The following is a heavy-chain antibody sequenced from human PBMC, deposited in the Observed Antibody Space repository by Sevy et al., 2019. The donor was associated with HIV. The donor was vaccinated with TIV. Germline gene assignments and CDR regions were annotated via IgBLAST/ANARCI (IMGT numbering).Heavy chain of an antibody. Sequence: KQSQTLSLTCAISGDSVSSNSAAWNWIRQSPSRGLEWLGRTYYRSKWYNDYAVSVKSRITINPDTSKNQFSLQLNCVTPGDTAVYYCARDSVFGYSSENWFDPWGQGTLVTVSS. J-gene: IGHJ5*02. CDR1: GDSVSSNSAA. D-gene: IGHD6-19*01. CDR2: TYYRSKWYN. CDR3: ARDSVFGYSSENWFDP. V-gene: IGHV6-1*01.